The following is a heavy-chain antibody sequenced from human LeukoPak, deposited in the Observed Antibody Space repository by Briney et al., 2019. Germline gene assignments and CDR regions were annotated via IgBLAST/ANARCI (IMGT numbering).Heavy chain of an antibody. CDR2: IYYSGIT. CDR1: GGSISSSSYY. D-gene: IGHD6-19*01. Sequence: SETLSLTCTVSGGSISSSSYYWGWIRQPPGKGLEWIGSIYYSGITYYNPSLKSRVTISVDTSKNQFSLKLSSVTAADTAIYYCARVISSSGSDYWGQGTLVTVSS. CDR3: ARVISSSGSDY. V-gene: IGHV4-39*07. J-gene: IGHJ4*02.